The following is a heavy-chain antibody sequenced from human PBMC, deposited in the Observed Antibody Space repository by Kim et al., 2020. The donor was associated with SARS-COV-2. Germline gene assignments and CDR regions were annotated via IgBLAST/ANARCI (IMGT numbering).Heavy chain of an antibody. V-gene: IGHV3-23*01. D-gene: IGHD1-26*01. CDR3: AKDLLSISGSFKPDY. CDR1: GFTFSTYA. J-gene: IGHJ4*02. Sequence: GGSLRLSCAASGFTFSTYAMSWVRQAPGKGLEWVSVISGSGGSTYYADSVKGRFTISRDNSKNTLYLQMNSLRAEDTAVYYCAKDLLSISGSFKPDYWGQGTLVTVSS. CDR2: ISGSGGST.